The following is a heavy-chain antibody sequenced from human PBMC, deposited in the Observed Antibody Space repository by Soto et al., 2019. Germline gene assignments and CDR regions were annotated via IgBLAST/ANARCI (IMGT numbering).Heavy chain of an antibody. Sequence: EVQLLESGGGLVHPGGSLRLPCAASGFTFSSYAMSWVRQAPGKGLEWVSAISGSGGSTYYADSVEGRFTIYRDNSKNAVYLQMNGLSAEDTAVYYCAKALVVVAATPWFAAWGQGTLVTVSS. CDR1: GFTFSSYA. V-gene: IGHV3-23*01. D-gene: IGHD2-15*01. CDR3: AKALVVVAATPWFAA. CDR2: ISGSGGST. J-gene: IGHJ5*02.